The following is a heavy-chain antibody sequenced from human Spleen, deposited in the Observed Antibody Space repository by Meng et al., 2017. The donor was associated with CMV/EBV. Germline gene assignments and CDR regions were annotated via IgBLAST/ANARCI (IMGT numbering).Heavy chain of an antibody. D-gene: IGHD1-26*01. CDR1: GYTFTGYY. CDR3: ARASIVGADLDY. CDR2: INPNSGGT. J-gene: IGHJ4*02. Sequence: ASVKVSCKASGYTFTGYYLHWVRQAPGQGLEWMGWINPNSGGTNYAQKFQGRVTMTRDTSISTAYMELSRLRSDDTAVYYCARASIVGADLDYWGQGTLVTVSS. V-gene: IGHV1-2*02.